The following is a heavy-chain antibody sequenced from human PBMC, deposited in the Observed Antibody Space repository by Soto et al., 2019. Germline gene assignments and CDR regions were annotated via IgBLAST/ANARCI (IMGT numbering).Heavy chain of an antibody. CDR2: ISAYNGNT. CDR1: GYTFTSYG. Sequence: QVQLVQSGAEVKKPGASVKVSCKASGYTFTSYGISWVRQAPGQGLEWMGWISAYNGNTNYAQKLQGRVTMTTDTPTSTADMELRRRRSDDTAVYYCARGSHRLRYFDWLTPHGGWFDPWGQGTLVTVSS. J-gene: IGHJ5*02. D-gene: IGHD3-9*01. CDR3: ARGSHRLRYFDWLTPHGGWFDP. V-gene: IGHV1-18*01.